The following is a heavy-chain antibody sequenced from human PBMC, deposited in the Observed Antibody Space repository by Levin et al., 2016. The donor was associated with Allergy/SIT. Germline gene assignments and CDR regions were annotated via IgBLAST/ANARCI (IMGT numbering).Heavy chain of an antibody. J-gene: IGHJ4*02. V-gene: IGHV5-10-1*04. Sequence: VRQMPGKGLEWMGTIDPSDSDTKYSPSIQGQVTISADKSISTAYLQWSSLKASDTAMYYCARRHDSSDYHYFDYWAQGTLVTVSS. CDR2: IDPSDSDT. CDR3: ARRHDSSDYHYFDY. D-gene: IGHD3-22*01.